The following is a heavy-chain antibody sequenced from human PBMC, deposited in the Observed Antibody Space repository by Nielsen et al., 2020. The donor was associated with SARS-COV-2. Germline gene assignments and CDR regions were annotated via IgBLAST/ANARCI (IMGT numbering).Heavy chain of an antibody. CDR3: ARGDDSGYDDAGYYYGMDV. CDR2: INHSGST. J-gene: IGHJ6*02. CDR1: GGSFSGYY. V-gene: IGHV4-34*01. Sequence: SETLSLTCAVYGGSFSGYYWSWIRQPPGKGLEWIGEINHSGSTNYNPSLKSRVTISVDTSKNQFSLKLSSVTAADTAVYYCARGDDSGYDDAGYYYGMDVWGQGTTVTVSS. D-gene: IGHD5-12*01.